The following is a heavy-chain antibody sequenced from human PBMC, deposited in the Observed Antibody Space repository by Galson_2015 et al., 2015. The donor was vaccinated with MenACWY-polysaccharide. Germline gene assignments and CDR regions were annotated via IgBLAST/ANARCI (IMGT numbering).Heavy chain of an antibody. D-gene: IGHD4-17*01. CDR1: GGPISSSGYR. CDR2: IFNRGGT. Sequence: TLSLPCHVSGGPISSSGYRWAWIRPHPRKGLEWIGYIFNRGGTKTNPSLESRVTVSADRSKNQFSLKLSTVTAADTAVYYCAGIPSTMTSFGWFGPWGQGTLVTVSS. CDR3: AGIPSTMTSFGWFGP. J-gene: IGHJ5*02. V-gene: IGHV4-31*03.